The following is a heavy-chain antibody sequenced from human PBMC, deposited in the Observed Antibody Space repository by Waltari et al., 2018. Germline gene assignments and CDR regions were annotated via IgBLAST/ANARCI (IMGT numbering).Heavy chain of an antibody. Sequence: QVQLQESGPGLVKPSETLSLTCTVSGGSISSHYWSWIRQPPGKGLEWIGYIYYSGSTNYNPSLKSRVTISVDTSKNQFSLKLSSVTAVDTAVYYCARGSIYIVATFEIYFDYWGQGTLVTVSS. CDR2: IYYSGST. D-gene: IGHD5-12*01. J-gene: IGHJ4*02. CDR3: ARGSIYIVATFEIYFDY. V-gene: IGHV4-59*11. CDR1: GGSISSHY.